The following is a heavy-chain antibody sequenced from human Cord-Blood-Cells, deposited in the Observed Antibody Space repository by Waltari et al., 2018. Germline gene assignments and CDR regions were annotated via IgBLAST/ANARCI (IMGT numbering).Heavy chain of an antibody. CDR2: INSDGSST. D-gene: IGHD4-17*01. CDR3: ARDYGGVYYYYYGMDV. CDR1: GFTFSSSW. V-gene: IGHV3-74*01. Sequence: EVQLVESGGGLVQPGGSLRLSCAASGFTFSSSWVYCVRPAPGKGLVWVSRINSDGSSTSYADSVKGRFTISRDNAKNTLYLQMNSLRAEDTAVYYCARDYGGVYYYYYGMDVWGQGTTVTVSS. J-gene: IGHJ6*02.